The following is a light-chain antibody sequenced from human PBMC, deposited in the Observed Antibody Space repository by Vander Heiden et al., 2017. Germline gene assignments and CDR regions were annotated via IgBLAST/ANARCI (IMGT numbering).Light chain of an antibody. J-gene: IGLJ2*01. CDR1: SLGDSY. V-gene: IGLV3-19*01. CDR3: NSRDNSGNNLEVL. CDR2: AKN. Sequence: SSELTQDPAVSVALGQTVRITCPGDSLGDSYASWYQQKPGQSPVLVIVAKNNRPSEIPDRFSGSNSGNTASLTITRAQAEDEANYYGNSRDNSGNNLEVLFGGGTKLTGL.